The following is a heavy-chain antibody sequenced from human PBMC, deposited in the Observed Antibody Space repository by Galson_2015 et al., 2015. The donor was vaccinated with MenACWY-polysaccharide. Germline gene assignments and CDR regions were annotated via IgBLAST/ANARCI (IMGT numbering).Heavy chain of an antibody. CDR1: GYTFSDCY. Sequence: SCKASGYTFSDCYIHWVRQAPGQGLEWMGWINPNGGGTNYEQKYQARVTMTRDTSINTAYVELSRLSSDDTAVYYCTRGGGRYYVDYWGQGTLVTVSS. CDR3: TRGGGRYYVDY. CDR2: INPNGGGT. D-gene: IGHD6-19*01. J-gene: IGHJ4*02. V-gene: IGHV1-2*02.